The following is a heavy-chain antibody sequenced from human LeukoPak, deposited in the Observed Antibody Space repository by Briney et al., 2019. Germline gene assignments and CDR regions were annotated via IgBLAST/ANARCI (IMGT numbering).Heavy chain of an antibody. J-gene: IGHJ4*02. CDR2: IYGADDS. Sequence: GGSLRLSCAASGFNVSTNYMTWIRQAPGKGLEWVSLIYGADDSSYAESVRGRFMISRDNLKNTLFLQMNSLRVGDTAVYYCVTTTGQQFIPYNYWGQGKHVTVSS. CDR3: VTTTGQQFIPYNY. CDR1: GFNVSTNY. D-gene: IGHD1-26*01. V-gene: IGHV3-66*02.